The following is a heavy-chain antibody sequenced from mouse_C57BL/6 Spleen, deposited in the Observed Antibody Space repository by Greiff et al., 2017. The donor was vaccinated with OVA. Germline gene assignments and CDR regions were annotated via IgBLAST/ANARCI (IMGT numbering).Heavy chain of an antibody. J-gene: IGHJ1*03. CDR1: GYTFTSYW. D-gene: IGHD1-1*01. CDR2: IHPNSGST. CDR3: ARRPIITTVVATDPYFDV. V-gene: IGHV1-64*01. Sequence: VQLQQPGAELVKPGASVKLSCKASGYTFTSYWMHWVKQRPGQGLEWIGMIHPNSGSTNYNEKFKSKATLTVDKSSSTAYMQLSSLTSEDSAVYYCARRPIITTVVATDPYFDVWGTGTTVTVSS.